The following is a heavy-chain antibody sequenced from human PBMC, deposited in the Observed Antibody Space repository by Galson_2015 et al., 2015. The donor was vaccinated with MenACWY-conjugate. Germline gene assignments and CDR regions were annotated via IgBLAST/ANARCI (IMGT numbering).Heavy chain of an antibody. V-gene: IGHV4-39*01. J-gene: IGHJ1*01. CDR3: ARRWSGNYPYQH. Sequence: ETLSLTCDVSGGSLSAASFWWGWVRQPPGKGLEWIGEIYYNGNTYYNPSLQNRVTISADRSKKRFSLWVNSVTAADTAIYFCARRWSGNYPYQHWGQGTLVSVSS. D-gene: IGHD1-26*01. CDR1: GGSLSAASFW. CDR2: IYYNGNT.